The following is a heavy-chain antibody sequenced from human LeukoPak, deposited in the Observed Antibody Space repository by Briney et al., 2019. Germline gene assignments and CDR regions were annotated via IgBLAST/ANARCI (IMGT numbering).Heavy chain of an antibody. Sequence: GASVKVSCKASGYTFTSYVISGVRQAPGQGREWMGWISAYNCNTNYAQKLKGRVTMTTDTSTSTAYMELRSLRSDDTAVYYCARVGSTIFGVERHGDYWGQGTLVTVSS. D-gene: IGHD3-3*01. J-gene: IGHJ4*02. CDR2: ISAYNCNT. CDR3: ARVGSTIFGVERHGDY. V-gene: IGHV1-18*01. CDR1: GYTFTSYV.